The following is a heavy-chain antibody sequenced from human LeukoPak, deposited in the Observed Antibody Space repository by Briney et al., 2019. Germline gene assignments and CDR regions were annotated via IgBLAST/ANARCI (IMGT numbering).Heavy chain of an antibody. J-gene: IGHJ4*02. CDR1: GGSISSYY. D-gene: IGHD3-22*01. CDR3: ARDANYYDGSGYYNFDC. CDR2: IYTSGST. V-gene: IGHV4-4*07. Sequence: PSETLSLTCTVSGGSISSYYWSWIRQPAEKGLEWIGRIYTSGSTNYNPSLKSRVTMSVDTSKNQFSLKMRSVTAADTAVYYCARDANYYDGSGYYNFDCWGQGILVTVSS.